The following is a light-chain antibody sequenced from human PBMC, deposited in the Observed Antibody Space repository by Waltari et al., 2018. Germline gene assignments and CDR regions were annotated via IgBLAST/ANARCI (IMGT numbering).Light chain of an antibody. CDR2: AAS. J-gene: IGKJ2*01. Sequence: DIQMTQSPSSLSASGGDRVTITCRASQGISNSLAWYQQRPGKAPKLLLYAASSLESGVPSRFSGSGSGTDFSLTISSLQPEDFATYYCQQYYGTRYTFGQGTKLGIK. CDR3: QQYYGTRYT. V-gene: IGKV1-NL1*01. CDR1: QGISNS.